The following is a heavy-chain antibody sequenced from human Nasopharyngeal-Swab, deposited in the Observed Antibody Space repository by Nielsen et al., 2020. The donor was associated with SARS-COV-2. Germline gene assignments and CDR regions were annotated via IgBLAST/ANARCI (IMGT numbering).Heavy chain of an antibody. J-gene: IGHJ6*02. CDR2: SYYSGIT. CDR1: GGSISSSSYY. CDR3: ARRGDSSGWYDYYYGMDV. Sequence: SETLSLTCTVSGGSISSSSYYWVWIPQPPGQGLGWIGSSYYSGITYDNPSLKSRVTVSVDTSKNQFSLKLSSVTAADTAVYYWARRGDSSGWYDYYYGMDVWGQGTTVTVSS. V-gene: IGHV4-39*01. D-gene: IGHD6-19*01.